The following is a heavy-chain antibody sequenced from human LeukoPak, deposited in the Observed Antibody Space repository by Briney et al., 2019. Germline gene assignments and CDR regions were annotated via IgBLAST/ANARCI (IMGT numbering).Heavy chain of an antibody. D-gene: IGHD2-2*01. CDR1: GFTFSSYG. CDR3: ARVVPAAMSYYGMDV. V-gene: IGHV3-33*01. CDR2: IWYDGSNK. J-gene: IGHJ6*02. Sequence: GGSLRLSCAASGFTFSSYGMHWVRQAPGKGLEWVAVIWYDGSNKYYADSVKGRFTISRDNSKNTLYLQMNSLRAEDTAVYYCARVVPAAMSYYGMDVWGQGTTVTVSS.